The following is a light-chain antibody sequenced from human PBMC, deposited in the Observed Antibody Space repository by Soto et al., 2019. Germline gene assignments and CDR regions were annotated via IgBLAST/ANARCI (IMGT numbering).Light chain of an antibody. V-gene: IGLV1-40*01. Sequence: QSVLTQPPSVSGAPGQRVTISCTGTGSNIGAGFDVHWYQQLPGTAPKLLMYGNINRPSGVPDRFSGSKSGTSASLALTGLQAEDAAAYYCQSYDSSLRGSVFGGGTKLTVL. J-gene: IGLJ2*01. CDR1: GSNIGAGFD. CDR3: QSYDSSLRGSV. CDR2: GNI.